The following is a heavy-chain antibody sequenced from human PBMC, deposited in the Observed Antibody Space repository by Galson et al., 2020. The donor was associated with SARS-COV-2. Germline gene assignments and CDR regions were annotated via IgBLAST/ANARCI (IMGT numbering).Heavy chain of an antibody. D-gene: IGHD4-17*01. V-gene: IGHV1-18*04. CDR2: ISVHNGDT. CDR1: GYTFTDYG. CDR3: TRDRTLDYDDYEDQVDL. J-gene: IGHJ5*02. Sequence: ASVKVSCKASGYTFTDYGISWVRQAPGEGLEWMGWISVHNGDTKYGQKFQGRVTMTTDTSTSTAYMEVTRLRFDDTAIYYCTRDRTLDYDDYEDQVDLWGQGTLVTVSS.